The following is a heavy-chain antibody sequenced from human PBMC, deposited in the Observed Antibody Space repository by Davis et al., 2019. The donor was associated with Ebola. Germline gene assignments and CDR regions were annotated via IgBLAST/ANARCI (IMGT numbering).Heavy chain of an antibody. CDR3: ARHVPPWGCFED. D-gene: IGHD3-16*01. J-gene: IGHJ4*02. V-gene: IGHV4-34*10. Sequence: SETLSLTCAVYGGSFSGYYWSWIRQPPGKEPEWIGNFYSSGRTHYNPSLKSRVTMSVDTSKNQFSLKMTSVTAADTAIYYCARHVPPWGCFEDWGQGTLVTVSS. CDR2: FYSSGRT. CDR1: GGSFSGYY.